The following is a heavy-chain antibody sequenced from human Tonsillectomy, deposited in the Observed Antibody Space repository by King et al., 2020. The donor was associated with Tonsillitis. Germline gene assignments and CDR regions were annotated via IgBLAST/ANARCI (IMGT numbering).Heavy chain of an antibody. CDR2: IYYDGSA. CDR3: ARNRVARYMDV. CDR1: GGSISSGGYY. J-gene: IGHJ6*03. Sequence: VPLQESGPGLVKPSQTLSLTCTASGGSISSGGYYWSWIRQHPGKGLEWIGYIYYDGSAHYNPSLKSRTTISVDTSENQFSLRVSSVTAADTAVYYCARNRVARYMDVWGKGTTVTVSS. D-gene: IGHD2-15*01. V-gene: IGHV4-31*03.